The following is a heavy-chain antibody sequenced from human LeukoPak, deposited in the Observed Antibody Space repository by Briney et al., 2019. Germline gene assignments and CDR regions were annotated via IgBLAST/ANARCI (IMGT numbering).Heavy chain of an antibody. V-gene: IGHV3-74*01. CDR2: ILRDVSSR. CDR1: GFTFSMYW. Sequence: GGSLRLSCAASGFTFSMYWMYWVRQVPGTGLVWVSRILRDVSSRSYEDSVKGRFTISRDNAKNTLYLEMNSLRVDDTAVYYCARGSNSWSGIDYWGQGTLVTVSS. CDR3: ARGSNSWSGIDY. D-gene: IGHD6-13*01. J-gene: IGHJ4*02.